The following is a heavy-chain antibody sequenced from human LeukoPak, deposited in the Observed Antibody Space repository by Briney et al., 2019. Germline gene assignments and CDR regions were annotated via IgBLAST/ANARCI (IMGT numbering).Heavy chain of an antibody. CDR1: GGSVSSHY. D-gene: IGHD3-10*01. V-gene: IGHV4-59*02. Sequence: SETLSLTCTVSGGSVSSHYWTWIRQPPGKGLEWIAFMYYSGSTNYNPSLKSRATISLDTAKNQLSLKVSSVTAADTAVYYCARLTRGHYYGMDVWGQGTTVIVSS. J-gene: IGHJ6*02. CDR3: ARLTRGHYYGMDV. CDR2: MYYSGST.